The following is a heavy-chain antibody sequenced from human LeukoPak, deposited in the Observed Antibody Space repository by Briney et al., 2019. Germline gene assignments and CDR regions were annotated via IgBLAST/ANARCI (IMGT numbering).Heavy chain of an antibody. CDR2: IWYDGSNK. Sequence: GRSLRLSCAASGFTFSSYGMHWVRQAPGKGLEWVAVIWYDGSNKCYADSVKGRFTISRDNSKNTLYLQMNSLRAEDTAVYYCAKDFSPGDYWGQGTLVTVSS. V-gene: IGHV3-33*06. CDR3: AKDFSPGDY. J-gene: IGHJ4*02. CDR1: GFTFSSYG.